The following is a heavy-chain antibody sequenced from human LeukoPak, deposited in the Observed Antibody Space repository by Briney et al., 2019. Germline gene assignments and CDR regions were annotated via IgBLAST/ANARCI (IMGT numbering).Heavy chain of an antibody. CDR1: GYSFTSYW. Sequence: GESLKISCKGSGYSFTSYWFGWVRQMPGKGLEWMGIIYPGDSDTRYSPSFQGQVTISADKSISTAYLQWSSLKASDTAMYYCARQRQLGYYYYGMDVWGQGTTVTVSS. V-gene: IGHV5-51*01. J-gene: IGHJ6*02. D-gene: IGHD6-6*01. CDR2: IYPGDSDT. CDR3: ARQRQLGYYYYGMDV.